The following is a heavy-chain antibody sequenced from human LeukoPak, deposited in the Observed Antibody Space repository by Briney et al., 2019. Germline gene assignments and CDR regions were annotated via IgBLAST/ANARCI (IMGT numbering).Heavy chain of an antibody. CDR1: GGSISSYY. CDR2: IYTSGST. V-gene: IGHV4-4*07. J-gene: IGHJ4*02. D-gene: IGHD5-24*01. Sequence: PSETLSLTCTVSGGSISSYYWSWIRQPAGKGLEWIGRIYTSGSTNYNPSLKSRVTISVDTSKNQFSLKLSSVTAADTAVYYCARAGLEMATMYYFDYWGQGTLVTVSS. CDR3: ARAGLEMATMYYFDY.